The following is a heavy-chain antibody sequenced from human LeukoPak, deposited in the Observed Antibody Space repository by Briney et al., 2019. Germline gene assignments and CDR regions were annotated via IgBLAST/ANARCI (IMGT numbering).Heavy chain of an antibody. V-gene: IGHV3-30*03. CDR1: GFTFSSYG. CDR2: ISYDGSNK. J-gene: IGHJ5*02. D-gene: IGHD2-15*01. Sequence: PGGSLRLSCAASGFTFSSYGMHWVRQAPGKGLEWVAVISYDGSNKYYADSVKGRFTISRDNSKNTLYLQMNSLRAEDTAVYYCAGSGGTHKYNWFDPWGQGTLVTVSS. CDR3: AGSGGTHKYNWFDP.